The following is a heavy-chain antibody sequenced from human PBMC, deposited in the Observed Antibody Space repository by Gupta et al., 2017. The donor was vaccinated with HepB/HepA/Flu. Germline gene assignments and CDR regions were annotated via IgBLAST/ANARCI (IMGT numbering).Heavy chain of an antibody. V-gene: IGHV3-33*01. CDR2: IWYDGSNK. CDR3: ARDPDCSSTSCYYYYYMDV. CDR1: GFTFSSYG. J-gene: IGHJ6*03. D-gene: IGHD2-2*01. Sequence: QVQLVESGGGVVQPGRSLRLSCAASGFTFSSYGMPWVRQAPGKGLEWVAVIWYDGSNKYYADSVKGRFTISRDNSKNTLYLQMNSLRAEDTAVYYCARDPDCSSTSCYYYYYMDVWGKGTTVTVSS.